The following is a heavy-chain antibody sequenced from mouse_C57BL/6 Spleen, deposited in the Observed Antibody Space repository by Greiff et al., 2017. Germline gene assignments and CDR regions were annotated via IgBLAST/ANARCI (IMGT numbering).Heavy chain of an antibody. CDR1: GYSITSGYY. D-gene: IGHD2-4*01. Sequence: VQLQQSGPGLVKPSQSLSLTCSVTGYSITSGYYWNWIRQFPGNKLEWMGYISYDGSNNYNPSLNNRISITRDTSKNQFFQKLNSVTTEDTVTYYCARGNYEGYFDVWGTGTTVTVSS. CDR3: ARGNYEGYFDV. CDR2: ISYDGSN. J-gene: IGHJ1*03. V-gene: IGHV3-6*01.